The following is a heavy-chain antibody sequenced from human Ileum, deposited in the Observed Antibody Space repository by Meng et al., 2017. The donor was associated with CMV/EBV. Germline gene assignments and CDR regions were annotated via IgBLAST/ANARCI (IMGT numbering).Heavy chain of an antibody. CDR1: GYTLTNQA. D-gene: IGHD2-2*01. CDR2: VNGVNGKT. Sequence: SGYTLTNQAMHWVRQAPGQRLGWMGWVNGVNGKTKDSQKFQGRVTFSRDTSASTGYMELSSLRSEDTAVFYCAKGGASPPGNWVDSWGQGTLVTVSS. J-gene: IGHJ5*01. V-gene: IGHV1-3*01. CDR3: AKGGASPPGNWVDS.